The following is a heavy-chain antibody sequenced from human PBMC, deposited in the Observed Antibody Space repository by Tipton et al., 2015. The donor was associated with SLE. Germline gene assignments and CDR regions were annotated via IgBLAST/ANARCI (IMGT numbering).Heavy chain of an antibody. CDR3: ARGGYDFWSGPGNY. Sequence: TLSLTCAVYGGSFSGYYWSWIRQPPGKGLEWIGEINHSGSTNYSPSLKSRVTISVDTPKNQFSLKLSSVTAADTAVYYCARGGYDFWSGPGNYWGQGTLVTVSS. V-gene: IGHV4-34*01. D-gene: IGHD3-3*01. CDR1: GGSFSGYY. CDR2: INHSGST. J-gene: IGHJ4*02.